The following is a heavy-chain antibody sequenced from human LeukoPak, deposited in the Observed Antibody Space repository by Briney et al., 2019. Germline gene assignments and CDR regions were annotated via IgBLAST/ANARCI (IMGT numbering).Heavy chain of an antibody. CDR3: APTWYSSGWYMVY. J-gene: IGHJ4*02. V-gene: IGHV1-24*01. CDR2: FDPEDGET. CDR1: GYTLTELS. D-gene: IGHD6-19*01. Sequence: GASVKVSCKVSGYTLTELSMHWVRQARGKGREWRGGFDPEDGETIYAQKFQGRVTMTEDTSTDTAYMELSSLRSEDTAVYYCAPTWYSSGWYMVYWGQGTLVTVSS.